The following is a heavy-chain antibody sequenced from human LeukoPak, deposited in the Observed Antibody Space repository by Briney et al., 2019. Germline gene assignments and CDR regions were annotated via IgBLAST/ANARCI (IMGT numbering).Heavy chain of an antibody. J-gene: IGHJ4*02. V-gene: IGHV1-18*01. CDR2: ISGYNGNT. D-gene: IGHD5-18*01. CDR1: GYTFTNYG. Sequence: ASVKVSCKAPGYTFTNYGISWVRQAPGQGPEWMGWISGYNGNTNYAQKLQGRVTMTTDTSTSTAYMELRSLRSDDTAVYYCARGFFGAAMGSFDYWGQGTLVTVSS. CDR3: ARGFFGAAMGSFDY.